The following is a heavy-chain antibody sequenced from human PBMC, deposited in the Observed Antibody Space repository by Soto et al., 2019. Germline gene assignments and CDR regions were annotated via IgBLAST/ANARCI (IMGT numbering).Heavy chain of an antibody. J-gene: IGHJ4*02. Sequence: QLQLQESGPGLVKPSETLSLTCTVSGGSITNTNYAWGWVRHPPGKGLEWLGSIYYRGRTYYKPHHTGRSTLSVDTSKNQFSLKVSSVTAADTAVYYCAAQYAAFTTLDDWGQGELVTVSS. CDR3: AAQYAAFTTLDD. CDR1: GGSITNTNYA. CDR2: IYYRGRT. D-gene: IGHD4-17*01. V-gene: IGHV4-39*01.